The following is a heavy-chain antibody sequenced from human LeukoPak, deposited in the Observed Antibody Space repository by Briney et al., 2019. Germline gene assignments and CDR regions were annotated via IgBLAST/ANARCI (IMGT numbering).Heavy chain of an antibody. D-gene: IGHD1-26*01. J-gene: IGHJ3*02. V-gene: IGHV3-30*02. CDR3: ARDPPVVGATILDAFDI. CDR1: GFIFSSYG. Sequence: GGSLRLSCAASGFIFSSYGMHWVRQAPGKGLEWVAFIRYDGSKKYYADSVKGRFTISRDNSKNTLYLQMNSLRAEERAVYYCARDPPVVGATILDAFDIWGQGKMVPVFS. CDR2: IRYDGSKK.